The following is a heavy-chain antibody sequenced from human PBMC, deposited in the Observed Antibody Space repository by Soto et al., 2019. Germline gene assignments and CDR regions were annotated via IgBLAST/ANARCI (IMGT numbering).Heavy chain of an antibody. Sequence: ASVKVSCKASGYTFTSYGISWVRQAPGQGLEWMGWISAYNGNTNYAQKLQGRVTMATDTSTSTAYMELRSLRSDDTAVYYCAGATRTYYYDSSGYPLEAFDIWGQGTMVTASS. D-gene: IGHD3-22*01. V-gene: IGHV1-18*04. CDR2: ISAYNGNT. CDR1: GYTFTSYG. CDR3: AGATRTYYYDSSGYPLEAFDI. J-gene: IGHJ3*02.